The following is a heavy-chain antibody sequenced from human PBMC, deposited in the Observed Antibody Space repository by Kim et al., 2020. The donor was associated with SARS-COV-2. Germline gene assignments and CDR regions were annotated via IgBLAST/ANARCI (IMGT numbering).Heavy chain of an antibody. D-gene: IGHD3-16*02. CDR3: ARVGYXXVWGXYRDXXYYYGXDV. CDR1: GFTFSDYY. CDR2: XSSSSSYT. Sequence: GGSLRLSCAASGFTFSDYYMSWIRQAPGKGLXWVSYXSSSSSYTNYADSVKGRXXISRXXXKNSXXLQXXSLRXXDTAVYYCARVGYXXVWGXYRDXXYYYGXDVGGQGTTVTVSS. J-gene: IGHJ6*02. V-gene: IGHV3-11*05.